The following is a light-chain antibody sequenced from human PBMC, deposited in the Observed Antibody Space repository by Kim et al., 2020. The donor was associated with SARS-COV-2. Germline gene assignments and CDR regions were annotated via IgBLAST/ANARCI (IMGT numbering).Light chain of an antibody. CDR3: QSFDSGSLTVI. CDR1: SDSIASNK. CDR2: EDD. J-gene: IGLJ2*01. V-gene: IGLV6-57*03. Sequence: TVHSSGARSSDSIASNKVRWYQQRPGSAPTTLIYEDDQRHSGVSDRFSGSIDSSSNSASLTISGLKAEDEADYFCQSFDSGSLTVIFGGGTQLTVL.